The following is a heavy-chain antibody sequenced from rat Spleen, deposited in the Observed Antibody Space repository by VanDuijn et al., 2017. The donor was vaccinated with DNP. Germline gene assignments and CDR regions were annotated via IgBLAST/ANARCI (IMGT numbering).Heavy chain of an antibody. D-gene: IGHD1-12*02. V-gene: IGHV5S10*01. Sequence: EVQLVKSGGGLVQPGRSLKLSCAASGFTFSDYNMAWVRQAPKKGLEWVATIIYDGSRTYYRDSVKGRFTISRDNAKSTLYLQMDSLRSEDTATYYCARDGGQPYYFDYWGQGVMVTVSS. J-gene: IGHJ2*01. CDR2: IIYDGSRT. CDR3: ARDGGQPYYFDY. CDR1: GFTFSDYN.